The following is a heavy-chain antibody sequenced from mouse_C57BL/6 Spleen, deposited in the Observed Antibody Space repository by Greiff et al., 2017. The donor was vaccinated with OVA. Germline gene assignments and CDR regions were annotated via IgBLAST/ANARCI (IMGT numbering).Heavy chain of an antibody. Sequence: QVQLQQSGAELMKPGASVKLSCKATGYTFTGYWIEWVKQRPGHGLEWIGEILPGSGSTNYNEKFKGKATFTAGTSSNTAYMQLSSLTTEDSAIYYCARRTAYYAMDYWGQGTSVTVSS. CDR1: GYTFTGYW. J-gene: IGHJ4*01. CDR3: ARRTAYYAMDY. D-gene: IGHD4-1*01. V-gene: IGHV1-9*01. CDR2: ILPGSGST.